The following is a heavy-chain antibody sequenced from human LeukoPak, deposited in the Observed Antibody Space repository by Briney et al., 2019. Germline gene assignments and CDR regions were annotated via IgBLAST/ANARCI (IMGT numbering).Heavy chain of an antibody. Sequence: SETLSLTCAVSGCSISSGYYWGWIRQPPGKGLEWIGSIYHSGSTYYNPSLTSRVTISVDTSKNQFSLKLSSVTAADTAVYYCARHFPLPLYGGNSGVSFDYWGQGTLVTVSS. CDR1: GCSISSGYY. D-gene: IGHD4-23*01. V-gene: IGHV4-38-2*01. J-gene: IGHJ4*02. CDR3: ARHFPLPLYGGNSGVSFDY. CDR2: IYHSGST.